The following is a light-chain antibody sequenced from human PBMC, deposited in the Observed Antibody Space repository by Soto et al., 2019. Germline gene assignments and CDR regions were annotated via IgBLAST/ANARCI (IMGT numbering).Light chain of an antibody. V-gene: IGKV3D-15*01. Sequence: EIVLTQSPGTLSLSPGERATLSCRASQSVGSDFLAWYQQKPGQAPRLLIYYISTRATGIPARFSGRGSGTEFTLTINSLQSEDSAVYYCQQHNQWPITFGQGTRLEIK. CDR2: YIS. CDR1: QSVGSD. CDR3: QQHNQWPIT. J-gene: IGKJ5*01.